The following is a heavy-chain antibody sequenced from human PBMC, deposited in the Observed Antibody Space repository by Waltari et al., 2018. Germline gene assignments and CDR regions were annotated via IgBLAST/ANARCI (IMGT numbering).Heavy chain of an antibody. CDR2: IKKDGGEK. V-gene: IGHV3-7*04. Sequence: EVQLVESGGGLVQPGGSLRLSCSGSGFTFSNSWMSWVRQAPGTGLEWVASIKKDGGEKYYVDSMKGRFTISRDNDNNALFLQMDSLRVEDTAVYYCARGVTTVECWGQGALVTVSS. CDR3: ARGVTTVEC. D-gene: IGHD2-21*02. J-gene: IGHJ4*02. CDR1: GFTFSNSW.